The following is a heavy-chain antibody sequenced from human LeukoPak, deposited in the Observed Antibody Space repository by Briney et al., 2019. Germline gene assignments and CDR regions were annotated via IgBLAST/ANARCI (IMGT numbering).Heavy chain of an antibody. CDR2: TYYSGST. Sequence: PSETLSLTCTVSGVSISSYYWSWIRQPPGKGLEWIGYTYYSGSTNYNPSLKSRVTISVDTSKNQFSLKLSSVTAADTAVYYCVSGRSRGGRFFDYWGQGTLVTVSS. J-gene: IGHJ4*02. CDR1: GVSISSYY. V-gene: IGHV4-59*01. D-gene: IGHD2-15*01. CDR3: VSGRSRGGRFFDY.